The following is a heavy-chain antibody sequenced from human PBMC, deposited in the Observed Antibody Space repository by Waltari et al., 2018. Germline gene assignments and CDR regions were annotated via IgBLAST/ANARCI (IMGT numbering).Heavy chain of an antibody. V-gene: IGHV4-39*01. D-gene: IGHD5-12*01. J-gene: IGHJ3*01. Sequence: WSGGPPRQGPGWLATMCYSGATYITPSLSGRVTISRDTSNNQLSLTLRSGTAADTAVYYCATYIGASIGTAAFDVWGQGTMVNVSS. CDR3: ATYIGASIGTAAFDV. CDR2: MCYSGAT.